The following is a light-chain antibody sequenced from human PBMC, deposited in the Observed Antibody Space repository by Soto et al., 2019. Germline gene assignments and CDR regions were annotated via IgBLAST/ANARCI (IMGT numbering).Light chain of an antibody. J-gene: IGKJ4*01. CDR2: DAS. CDR3: QQRGNWPLT. Sequence: EIVLTQSPATLSLSPGERATLSCRASQTISDYLAWYQQKPGQAPRILIYDASKRATGVPARFSGSGSGTDLTLTISSLEPEDFAVYYCQQRGNWPLTFGGGTKVEI. V-gene: IGKV3-11*01. CDR1: QTISDY.